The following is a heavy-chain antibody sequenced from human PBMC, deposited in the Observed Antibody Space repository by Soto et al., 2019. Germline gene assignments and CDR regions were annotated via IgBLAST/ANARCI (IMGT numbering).Heavy chain of an antibody. CDR2: ISSDGSNK. Sequence: QVQLVESGGGLVQPGRSLRLSCAASGVTFSNYAMHWVRQAPGKGLEWVTAISSDGSNKYYPDSVKGRFAISRDNSKNMLYLRMNGLRAEDTAVYSCTSMGLGPHDYWGQGVLVTVSS. V-gene: IGHV3-30*09. D-gene: IGHD1-26*01. CDR3: TSMGLGPHDY. CDR1: GVTFSNYA. J-gene: IGHJ4*02.